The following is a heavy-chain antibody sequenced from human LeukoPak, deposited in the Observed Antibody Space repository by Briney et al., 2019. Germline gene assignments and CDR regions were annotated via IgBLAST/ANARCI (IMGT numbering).Heavy chain of an antibody. J-gene: IGHJ4*02. CDR3: ATLEVDYGDRQPDFDY. Sequence: PGRSLRLSCAASGFTFSSYGMHWVRQAPGKGLEWVAVISYDGSNKYYADSVKGRFTISRDNSKNTLYLQMNSLRAEDTAVYYCATLEVDYGDRQPDFDYWGQGTLVTVSS. CDR1: GFTFSSYG. V-gene: IGHV3-30*03. D-gene: IGHD4-17*01. CDR2: ISYDGSNK.